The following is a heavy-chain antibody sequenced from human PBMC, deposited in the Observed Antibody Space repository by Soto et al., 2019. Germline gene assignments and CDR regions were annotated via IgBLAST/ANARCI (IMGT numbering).Heavy chain of an antibody. D-gene: IGHD3-3*01. CDR3: TRGSEYDFWSGYL. J-gene: IGHJ4*02. Sequence: QERLLQSGAEVRKPGSSVKVSCKVTGGTSTRYAINWVRQAPGQGLEWMGGIVPMFGTSKYVQKFQGRVTITADTSTNIAYMELRSLRSEDTAVYYCTRGSEYDFWSGYLWGQGTLVSVSS. V-gene: IGHV1-69*06. CDR1: GGTSTRYA. CDR2: IVPMFGTS.